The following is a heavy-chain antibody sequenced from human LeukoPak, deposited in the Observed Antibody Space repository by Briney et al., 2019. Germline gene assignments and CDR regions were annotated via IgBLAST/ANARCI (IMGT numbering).Heavy chain of an antibody. CDR2: INTNTGNP. Sequence: ASVKVSCRASGYSLSDHYMHWVRQAPGQGLEWMGWINTNTGNPTYAQGFTGRFVFSLDTSVSTAYLQISSLKAEDTAVYYCARGGSSWPYYYYYYYMDVWGKGTTVTVSS. V-gene: IGHV7-4-1*02. J-gene: IGHJ6*03. D-gene: IGHD6-13*01. CDR3: ARGGSSWPYYYYYYYMDV. CDR1: GYSLSDHY.